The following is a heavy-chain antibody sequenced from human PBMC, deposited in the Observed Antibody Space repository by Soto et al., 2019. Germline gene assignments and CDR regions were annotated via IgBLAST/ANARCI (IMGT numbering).Heavy chain of an antibody. CDR2: INASGGGT. CDR1: GFTFNKCA. V-gene: IGHV3-23*01. CDR3: AKAAATPVGWHFDY. J-gene: IGHJ4*02. Sequence: EVQLLESGGGLVQPGGSLRLSCAASGFTFNKCAMTWVRQAPGKGLEWVSGINASGGGTYYADSVKGRVTISRDNSKNALYLQMSSVRVEDTAIYYCAKAAATPVGWHFDYWGQGILVTVSS. D-gene: IGHD6-19*01.